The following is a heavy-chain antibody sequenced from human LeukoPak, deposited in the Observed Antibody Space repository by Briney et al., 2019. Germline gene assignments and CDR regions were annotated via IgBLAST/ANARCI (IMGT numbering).Heavy chain of an antibody. J-gene: IGHJ3*02. Sequence: SETLSLTCTVSGGSISSYYWSWIRQPPGKGLEWIGYIYYSGSTNYNPSLKSRVTISVDTSKNQFSLKLSSVTAADTAVYYCARAHYYGSGSYSDAFGIWGQGTMVTVSS. V-gene: IGHV4-59*01. CDR1: GGSISSYY. CDR2: IYYSGST. CDR3: ARAHYYGSGSYSDAFGI. D-gene: IGHD3-10*01.